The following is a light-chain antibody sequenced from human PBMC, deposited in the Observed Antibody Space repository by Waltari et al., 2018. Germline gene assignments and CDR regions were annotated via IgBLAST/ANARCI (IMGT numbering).Light chain of an antibody. Sequence: DIQMTQSPSTLSASVGDRVTITCRASQSIGRWLAWYQQKPGKAPKVLIYEVSSLQSGAPSRFSGSGSGTEFTLTISSLQPDDFATYYCQQYDNEWSFDQGTKVDIK. J-gene: IGKJ1*01. CDR3: QQYDNEWS. CDR2: EVS. CDR1: QSIGRW. V-gene: IGKV1-5*03.